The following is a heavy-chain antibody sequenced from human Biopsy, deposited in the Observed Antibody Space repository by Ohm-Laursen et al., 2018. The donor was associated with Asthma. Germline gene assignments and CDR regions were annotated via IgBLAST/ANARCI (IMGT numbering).Heavy chain of an antibody. J-gene: IGHJ6*02. CDR3: ARVASYGDLYFGIDV. Sequence: TLSLTCTVGGAYIGSRDHHWSWIRQSPGRGLEWIGFASWSGPTHSNRSLERRLPISIDTTRNEFSMPLRSVTAADTAVYFCARVASYGDLYFGIDVWGPGTTVSVS. CDR1: GAYIGSRDHH. CDR2: ASWSGPT. V-gene: IGHV4-30-4*01. D-gene: IGHD4-17*01.